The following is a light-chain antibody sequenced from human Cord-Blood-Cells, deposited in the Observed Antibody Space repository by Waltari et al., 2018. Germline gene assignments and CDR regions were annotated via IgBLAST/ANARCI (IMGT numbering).Light chain of an antibody. V-gene: IGKV1-9*01. CDR3: QQLNSYPPV. Sequence: DIQLTQSPSFLSASVGDRVTITCRASQGISSYLAWYQQKPGKAPKLLIYAASTLQSGVPSRFSGSGSGTEFTLTISSLKPEDFATYYCQQLNSYPPVFGGGTKVEIK. CDR2: AAS. CDR1: QGISSY. J-gene: IGKJ4*01.